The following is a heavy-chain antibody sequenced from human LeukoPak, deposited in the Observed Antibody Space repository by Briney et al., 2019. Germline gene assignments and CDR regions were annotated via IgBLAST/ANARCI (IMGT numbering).Heavy chain of an antibody. D-gene: IGHD3-9*01. Sequence: SETLSLTCTVSGYSLSSGYYWGWIRQPPGRGLEWIGSIYYSGSTNYNPSLKSRVTISVDTSKNQLSLKLNSVTAAYMAVYYRARHVGALAYDILTCHYYYYYYMDVWGKGTTVTISS. CDR3: ARHVGALAYDILTCHYYYYYYMDV. V-gene: IGHV4-38-2*02. J-gene: IGHJ6*03. CDR1: GYSLSSGYY. CDR2: IYYSGST.